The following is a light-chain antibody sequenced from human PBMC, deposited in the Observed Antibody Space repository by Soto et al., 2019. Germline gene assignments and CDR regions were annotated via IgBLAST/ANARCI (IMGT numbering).Light chain of an antibody. V-gene: IGKV2-28*01. J-gene: IGKJ1*01. CDR1: QSLLHRDGYYY. Sequence: DIVVTQSPLSLPVTPGEPASISCRSSQSLLHRDGYYYLDWYLQKPGQSPQLLIYLGSHRASGVPERFSGSGSGTEFTLTISSLQPDDFATYYCQHYNSYSEAFGQGTKVDIK. CDR2: LGS. CDR3: QHYNSYSEA.